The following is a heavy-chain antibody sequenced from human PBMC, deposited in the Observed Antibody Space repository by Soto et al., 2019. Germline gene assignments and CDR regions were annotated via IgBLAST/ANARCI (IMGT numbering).Heavy chain of an antibody. CDR2: IYYDGNT. CDR1: CGSIHSSSPY. D-gene: IGHD6-6*01. J-gene: IGHJ4*02. Sequence: ASGTLSPTFPLSCGSIHSSSPYWGWIRQPPGKGLECIGNIYYDGNTYYNPSLKSRVTISLDTSKNQFSLRLNSVTAADTAVYYCARSSITPRLFMYPFDYWGQGTLVTVSS. CDR3: ARSSITPRLFMYPFDY. V-gene: IGHV4-39*01.